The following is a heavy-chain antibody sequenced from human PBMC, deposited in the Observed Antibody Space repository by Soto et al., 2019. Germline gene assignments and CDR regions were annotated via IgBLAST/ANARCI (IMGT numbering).Heavy chain of an antibody. CDR2: IHHTGTT. V-gene: IGHV4-4*02. Sequence: QMQLQESGPGLVKPSETLSLTCSVSGASIIAEQWWTWVPQPPGKGLVWIGEIHHTGTTRNNPSLRGRVTMSVDKSKIQFSLKLNSLTAADTAVYYCAWNFGWYAIDHWGQGTLVIVS. J-gene: IGHJ4*02. CDR3: AWNFGWYAIDH. D-gene: IGHD6-19*01. CDR1: GASIIAEQW.